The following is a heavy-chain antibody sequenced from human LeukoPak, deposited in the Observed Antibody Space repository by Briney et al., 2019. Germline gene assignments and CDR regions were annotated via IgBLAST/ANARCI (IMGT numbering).Heavy chain of an antibody. D-gene: IGHD4-17*01. CDR2: IYTSGTT. V-gene: IGHV4-4*07. Sequence: KPSETLSLTCTVSGGSISSYYWSWIRRPAGKGLEWIGRIYTSGTTHYNPSLKSRVTMSVDTSKSQFSLKLSSVTAADTAVYYCARLSTVTTSFDYWGQGTLVTVSS. J-gene: IGHJ4*02. CDR3: ARLSTVTTSFDY. CDR1: GGSISSYY.